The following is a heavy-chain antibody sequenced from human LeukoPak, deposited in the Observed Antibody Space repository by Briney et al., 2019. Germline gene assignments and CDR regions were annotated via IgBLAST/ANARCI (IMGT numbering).Heavy chain of an antibody. V-gene: IGHV4-39*01. CDR1: GGSISSSSYY. CDR3: ARQVAPKFCSSTSCHVNVVDY. CDR2: IYYSGST. J-gene: IGHJ4*02. D-gene: IGHD2-2*01. Sequence: SETLSLTCTVSGGSISSSSYYWGWIRQPPGKGLEWIGSIYYSGSTYYNPSLKSRVTISVDTSKNQFSLKLSSVTAADTAVYYCARQVAPKFCSSTSCHVNVVDYWGRGTLVTVSS.